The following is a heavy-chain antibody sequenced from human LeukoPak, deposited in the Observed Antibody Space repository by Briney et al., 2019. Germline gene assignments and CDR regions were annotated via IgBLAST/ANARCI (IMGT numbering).Heavy chain of an antibody. CDR2: ISYDGSNK. CDR1: GFTFSSYG. V-gene: IGHV3-30*18. CDR3: SKGSQLWARGYYYGMDV. Sequence: PGGSLRLSCAASGFTFSSYGMHWVRQAPGKGLEWVAVISYDGSNKYYADSVKGRFTISRDNSKNTLYLQMNSLRAEDTACYYLSKGSQLWARGYYYGMDVWGQGTTVTVSS. J-gene: IGHJ6*02. D-gene: IGHD5-18*01.